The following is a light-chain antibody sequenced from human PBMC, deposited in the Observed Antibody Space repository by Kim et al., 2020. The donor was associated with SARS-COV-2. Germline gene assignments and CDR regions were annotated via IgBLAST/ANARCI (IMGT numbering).Light chain of an antibody. V-gene: IGKV3-20*01. J-gene: IGKJ2*01. CDR3: HQYGDSPDT. CDR1: QSVGSNY. Sequence: EIVLTQSPGTLSLSPGERATLSCRASQSVGSNYLAWYQQKPGQAPRLVMYGASSRATDIPDRFSGSGSGTDFTLTINRLEPEDFAVYYCHQYGDSPDTFGQGTKREI. CDR2: GAS.